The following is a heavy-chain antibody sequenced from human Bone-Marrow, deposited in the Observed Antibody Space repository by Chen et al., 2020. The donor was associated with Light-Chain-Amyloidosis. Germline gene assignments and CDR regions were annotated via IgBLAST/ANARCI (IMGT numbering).Heavy chain of an antibody. Sequence: QVQLVQSGAEVKKPGSSVKVSCKASGGTFSSYAISWVRQAPGQGLEWMGGIIPIFGTANYAQKFQGRVTSTADEATSTAYMELSSLRSEDTAVYYCARGAPNYVWGSYHHDAFDIWGQGTMVTVSS. CDR2: IIPIFGTA. J-gene: IGHJ3*02. CDR1: GGTFSSYA. D-gene: IGHD3-16*02. CDR3: ARGAPNYVWGSYHHDAFDI. V-gene: IGHV1-69*01.